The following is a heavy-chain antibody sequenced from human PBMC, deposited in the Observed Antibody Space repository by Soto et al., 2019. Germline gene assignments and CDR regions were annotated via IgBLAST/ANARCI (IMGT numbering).Heavy chain of an antibody. CDR3: ARPYDIWSGSFYFDY. D-gene: IGHD3-3*01. J-gene: IGHJ4*02. V-gene: IGHV5-51*01. CDR2: IYPGDSDT. Sequence: EVQLVQSGAEVKKPGESLKISCKDSGYSFTSYWIAWVRQMPGKGLEWMGIIYPGDSDTRYSPSFQGQVTISADKSISTAYLQWSSLKASDTAMYYCARPYDIWSGSFYFDYWGQGTLVTVSP. CDR1: GYSFTSYW.